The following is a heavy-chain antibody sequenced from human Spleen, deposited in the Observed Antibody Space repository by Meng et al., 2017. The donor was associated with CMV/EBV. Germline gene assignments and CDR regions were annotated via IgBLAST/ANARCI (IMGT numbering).Heavy chain of an antibody. J-gene: IGHJ5*02. CDR3: ARTQSYYGSGTYNGFDP. V-gene: IGHV1-8*01. CDR1: YLFTSYD. D-gene: IGHD3-10*01. CDR2: MNPNSGQT. Sequence: YLFTSYDINWVRQATGQGLEWMGWMNPNSGQTGYAEKFQGRVSFTRNTSMRTAYMELSSLRSEDTAVYFCARTQSYYGSGTYNGFDPWGQGTLVTVSS.